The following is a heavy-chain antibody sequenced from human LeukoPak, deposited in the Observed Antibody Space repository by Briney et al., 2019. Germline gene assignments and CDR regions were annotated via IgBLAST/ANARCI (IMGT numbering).Heavy chain of an antibody. CDR2: ISPTGDT. CDR1: GYSITSGFY. V-gene: IGHV4-38-2*01. CDR3: ASLLAGSSFGD. Sequence: SETLSLTCAVSGYSITSGFYWGWIRKPPGKGLEWIASISPTGDTYYSPSLKSRVTISVGTSKNHFSLRLTSVTAADTAVYYCASLLAGSSFGDWGQGTLVTVSS. D-gene: IGHD6-6*01. J-gene: IGHJ4*02.